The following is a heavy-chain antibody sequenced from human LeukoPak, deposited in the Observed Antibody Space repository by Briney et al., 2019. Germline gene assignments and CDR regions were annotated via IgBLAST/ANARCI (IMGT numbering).Heavy chain of an antibody. CDR3: TTNPTVTTDRGF. D-gene: IGHD4-17*01. V-gene: IGHV3-15*01. Sequence: GGSLRLSCAASGFTFSNYAMRWVRQAPGKGLQWVGRIKSKTDGGTTDYVAAVKGRFTISRDDSENMLYLQLNSLKTEDTAVYYCTTNPTVTTDRGFWGQGTLVTVSS. CDR1: GFTFSNYA. J-gene: IGHJ4*02. CDR2: IKSKTDGGTT.